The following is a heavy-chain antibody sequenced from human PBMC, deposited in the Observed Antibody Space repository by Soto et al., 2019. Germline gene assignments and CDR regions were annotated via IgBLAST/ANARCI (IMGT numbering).Heavy chain of an antibody. Sequence: ASVKVSCKASGYTFTSYDINWVRQATGQGLEWMGWMNPNSGNTGYAQKFQGRVTMTRNTSISTAYMELSSLRSEDTAVYYCARYRWALTYYYGMDVWGQGTTVTVSS. V-gene: IGHV1-8*01. CDR3: ARYRWALTYYYGMDV. CDR1: GYTFTSYD. CDR2: MNPNSGNT. J-gene: IGHJ6*02. D-gene: IGHD1-26*01.